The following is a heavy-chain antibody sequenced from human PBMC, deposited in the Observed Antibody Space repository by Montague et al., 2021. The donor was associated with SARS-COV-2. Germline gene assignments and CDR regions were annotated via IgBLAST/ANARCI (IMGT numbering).Heavy chain of an antibody. CDR2: MNPNSGNT. CDR3: AREVVVVAATYNYCYGMDV. CDR1: GYTFTSYD. Sequence: SVKVSCKASGYTFTSYDINWVRQATGQGLEWMGWMNPNSGNTGYAQKFQGRVTMTRNTSISTAYMELSSLRSEDTAVFYCAREVVVVAATYNYCYGMDVWGQGTTVIVSS. D-gene: IGHD2-15*01. V-gene: IGHV1-8*02. J-gene: IGHJ6*02.